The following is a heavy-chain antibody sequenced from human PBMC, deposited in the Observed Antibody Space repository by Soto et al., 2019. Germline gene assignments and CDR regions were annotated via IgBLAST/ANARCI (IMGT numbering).Heavy chain of an antibody. CDR3: ARARDILTGEFDY. CDR1: GFTFSSYS. D-gene: IGHD3-9*01. CDR2: ISSSSSYI. V-gene: IGHV3-21*01. J-gene: IGHJ4*02. Sequence: PGGSLSLSCAASGFTFSSYSMNWVRQAPGKGLEWVSSISSSSSYIYYADSVKGRFTISRDNAKNSLYLQMNSLRAEDTAVYYCARARDILTGEFDYWGQGTLVTVSS.